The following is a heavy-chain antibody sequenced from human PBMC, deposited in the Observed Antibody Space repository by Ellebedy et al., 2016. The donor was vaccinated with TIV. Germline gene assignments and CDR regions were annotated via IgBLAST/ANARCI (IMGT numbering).Heavy chain of an antibody. CDR2: ISGSGGST. D-gene: IGHD3-10*01. CDR1: GFTFSSYA. Sequence: GESLKISXAASGFTFSSYAMSWVRQAPGKGLEWVSAISGSGGSTYYADSVKGRFTISRDNSKNTLYLQMNSLRAEDTAVYYCAKGPGFGETNYFDYWGQGTLVTVSS. J-gene: IGHJ4*02. CDR3: AKGPGFGETNYFDY. V-gene: IGHV3-23*01.